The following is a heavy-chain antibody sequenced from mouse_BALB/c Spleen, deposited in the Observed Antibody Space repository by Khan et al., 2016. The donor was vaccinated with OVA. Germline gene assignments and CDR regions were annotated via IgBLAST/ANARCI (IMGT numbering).Heavy chain of an antibody. CDR3: ARHNYCPCAY. Sequence: EVELVESGGGLVKPGGPLKLSCAASGFTFSTYAVSWVRQTPEKRLEWVATINSGGDYTYYPDSVKGRFTISRDNATNTLYLQMSSLRSEDTAMYYSARHNYCPCAYWGPGTLVTVSA. V-gene: IGHV5-9-3*01. J-gene: IGHJ3*01. CDR1: GFTFSTYA. CDR2: INSGGDYT. D-gene: IGHD2-1*01.